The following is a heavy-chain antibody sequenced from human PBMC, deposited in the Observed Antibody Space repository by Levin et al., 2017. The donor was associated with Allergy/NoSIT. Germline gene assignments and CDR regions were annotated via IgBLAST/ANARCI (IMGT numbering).Heavy chain of an antibody. D-gene: IGHD2-15*01. Sequence: ASVKVSCKASGGTFSSYAISWVRQAPGQGLEWMGGIIPIFGTANYAQKFQGRVTITADESTSTAYMELSSLRSEDTAVYYCARDRGYCSGGSCAYFDYWGQGTLVTVSS. J-gene: IGHJ4*02. CDR2: IIPIFGTA. V-gene: IGHV1-69*13. CDR3: ARDRGYCSGGSCAYFDY. CDR1: GGTFSSYA.